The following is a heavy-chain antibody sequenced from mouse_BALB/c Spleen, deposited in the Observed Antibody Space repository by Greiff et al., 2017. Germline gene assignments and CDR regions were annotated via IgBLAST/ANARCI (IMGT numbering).Heavy chain of an antibody. Sequence: EVQRVESGGGLVKPGGSLKLSCAASGFAFSSYDMSWVRQTPEKRLEWVAYISSGGGSTYYPDTVKGRFTISRDNAKNTLYLQMSSLKSEDTAMYYCARRDYYGSSNAMDYWGQGTSVTVSS. D-gene: IGHD1-1*01. CDR1: GFAFSSYD. V-gene: IGHV5-12-1*01. CDR2: ISSGGGST. CDR3: ARRDYYGSSNAMDY. J-gene: IGHJ4*01.